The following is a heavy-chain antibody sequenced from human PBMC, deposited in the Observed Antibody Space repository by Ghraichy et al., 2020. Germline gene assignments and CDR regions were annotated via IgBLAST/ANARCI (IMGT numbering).Heavy chain of an antibody. Sequence: SETLSLTCSVSGYSINGYYWSWIRQPPGKGLEWVGYIHYTGSTNYNPSLKNRVSISIDTSKNQFSLRLSSLTAADTAVYYCVGGGSHYYWRYFNLWGRGTLVTVSS. CDR2: IHYTGST. CDR1: GYSINGYY. J-gene: IGHJ2*01. CDR3: VGGGSHYYWRYFNL. D-gene: IGHD1-20*01. V-gene: IGHV4-59*08.